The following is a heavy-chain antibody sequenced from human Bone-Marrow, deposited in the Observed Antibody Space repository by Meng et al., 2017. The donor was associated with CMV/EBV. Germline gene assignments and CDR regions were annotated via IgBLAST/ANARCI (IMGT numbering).Heavy chain of an antibody. CDR2: ISSSDDSI. CDR1: GLTLSSYG. J-gene: IGHJ6*02. D-gene: IGHD2-2*01. CDR3: ARDNHRGGFSIVVVPAARSYYGMDV. Sequence: GESLKISCAASGLTLSSYGIHWVRQAPGKGLEWLSSISSSDDSIYYADFVKGRFTISRDNAKNSLYLQMNSLRAEDTAVYYCARDNHRGGFSIVVVPAARSYYGMDVWGQGTTVTVSS. V-gene: IGHV3-21*01.